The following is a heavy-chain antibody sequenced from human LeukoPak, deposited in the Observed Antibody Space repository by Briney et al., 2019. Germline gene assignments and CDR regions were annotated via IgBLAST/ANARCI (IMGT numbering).Heavy chain of an antibody. J-gene: IGHJ4*02. V-gene: IGHV3-21*01. CDR2: ISSTSSLI. CDR1: GFTFSSLN. D-gene: IGHD6-19*01. CDR3: ARYNSGWNDY. Sequence: GGSLRLSCAASGFTFSSLNMNWVRQAPGKGLEWVSSISSTSSLIWYADSLKGRFTISRDNAKNSLYLQMDSLRAEDTAIYYCARYNSGWNDYWGQGTLVTVSS.